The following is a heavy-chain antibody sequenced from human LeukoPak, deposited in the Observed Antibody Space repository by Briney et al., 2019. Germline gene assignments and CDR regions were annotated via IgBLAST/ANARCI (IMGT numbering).Heavy chain of an antibody. CDR2: IYYSEST. CDR1: GGSISSYY. D-gene: IGHD6-13*01. CDR3: ARSSSSWYAYFDY. J-gene: IGHJ4*02. Sequence: SETLTLTCTVSGGSISSYYWSWIRQPPGKGLEWIGYIYYSESTNYNPSLKSRVTISVDTSKNQFSLKLSSVTAADTAVYYCARSSSSWYAYFDYWGQGTLVTVSS. V-gene: IGHV4-59*01.